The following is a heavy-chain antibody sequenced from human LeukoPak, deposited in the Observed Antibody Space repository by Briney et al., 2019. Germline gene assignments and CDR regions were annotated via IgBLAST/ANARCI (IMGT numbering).Heavy chain of an antibody. Sequence: ASGSLRLSCAASGVTVSSNGMSWVRQGPEKGLDWVWLRYSDATTYYADSVKGRFTVSRDNSKNTLYLQMNSLRAEDTAVYYCATDAYSASPQNAFWGQGTLVTVSS. D-gene: IGHD1-26*01. CDR2: RYSDATT. CDR3: ATDAYSASPQNAF. J-gene: IGHJ4*02. CDR1: GVTVSSNG. V-gene: IGHV3-53*01.